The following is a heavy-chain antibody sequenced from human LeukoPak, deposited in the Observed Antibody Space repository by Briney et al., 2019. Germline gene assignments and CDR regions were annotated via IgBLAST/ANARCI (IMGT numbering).Heavy chain of an antibody. D-gene: IGHD6-19*01. Sequence: GGSLRLSCAASGFTFSSYGMNWVRQARGKGLEWVSFISSSSGDFYYADSMKGRFTISRDNAKNSLYLQMNTLTDEDTAVYYCARVLLGWTENTCDYWGQGTLVTVSS. J-gene: IGHJ4*02. CDR3: ARVLLGWTENTCDY. CDR2: ISSSSGDF. CDR1: GFTFSSYG. V-gene: IGHV3-48*02.